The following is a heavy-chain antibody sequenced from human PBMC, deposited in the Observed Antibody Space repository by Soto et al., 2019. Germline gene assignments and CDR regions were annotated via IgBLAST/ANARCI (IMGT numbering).Heavy chain of an antibody. CDR2: INHSGIA. CDR1: GGSFNGYY. CDR3: ARGNDYYYDSSGSYDY. V-gene: IGHV4-34*01. Sequence: SETLSLTCGVYGGSFNGYYWTWIRHPPGKGLEWIGEINHSGIANYNPSLKRRVTISVDTSKNQFSLEWRSVTAADTAVYYCARGNDYYYDSSGSYDYWGQGTLVTVSS. J-gene: IGHJ4*02. D-gene: IGHD3-22*01.